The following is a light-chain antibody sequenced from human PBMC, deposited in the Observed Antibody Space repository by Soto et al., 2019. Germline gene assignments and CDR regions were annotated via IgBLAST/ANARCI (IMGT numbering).Light chain of an antibody. V-gene: IGKV3-20*01. J-gene: IGKJ3*01. CDR3: QHYGRSAIFT. CDR2: GAS. CDR1: QSLSSNY. Sequence: EIVLTQFPGTLSLSPGERATLSCRASQSLSSNYLAWYQQKPGQAPRLLIYGASSRASGIPDRFSGSGSGTDFTLTISSLEPEDFAVYYCQHYGRSAIFTLGPGTTVDIK.